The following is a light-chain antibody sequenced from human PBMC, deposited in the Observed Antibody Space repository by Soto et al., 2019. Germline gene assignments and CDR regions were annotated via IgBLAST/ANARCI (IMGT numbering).Light chain of an antibody. Sequence: QSVLTQPASVSGSPGQSITISCTGTSIDIAPYNYVSWYQQHPGKAPKLIIYEVSNRPSGISNRFSGSKSGNTAPLTISGLQAEDEADYSCSSYTISANFVFGTGTKVTV. CDR2: EVS. J-gene: IGLJ1*01. V-gene: IGLV2-14*01. CDR3: SSYTISANFV. CDR1: SIDIAPYNY.